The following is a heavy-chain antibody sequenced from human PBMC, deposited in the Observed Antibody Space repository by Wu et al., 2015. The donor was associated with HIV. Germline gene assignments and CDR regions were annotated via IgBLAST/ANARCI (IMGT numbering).Heavy chain of an antibody. V-gene: IGHV1-2*02. J-gene: IGHJ4*02. Sequence: QVQLVQSGAEVKKPGASVKVSCKASGYTFTGYYMHWVRQAPGQGLEWMGWINPNSGGTNYAQKFQGRVTMTRDTSISTAYMELSRLRSDDTAVYYCARDFADYYGSGSSFLTYWGQGTLVTVSS. CDR2: INPNSGGT. CDR3: ARDFADYYGSGSSFLTY. CDR1: GYTFTGYY. D-gene: IGHD3-10*01.